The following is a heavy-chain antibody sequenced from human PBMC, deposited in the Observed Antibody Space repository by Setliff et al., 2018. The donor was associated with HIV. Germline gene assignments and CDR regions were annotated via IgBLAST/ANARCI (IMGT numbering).Heavy chain of an antibody. D-gene: IGHD4-17*01. Sequence: SETLSLTCAVYGGSFPAYYWNWVRQSPGKGLEWIGEINYSGDTSYSPSLKSRVNMFIDVSKAQFSLKLASVTAADTAVYYCVRQHGDYAFGPWGQGTLVTVPQ. CDR2: INYSGDT. V-gene: IGHV4-34*01. CDR1: GGSFPAYY. J-gene: IGHJ5*02. CDR3: VRQHGDYAFGP.